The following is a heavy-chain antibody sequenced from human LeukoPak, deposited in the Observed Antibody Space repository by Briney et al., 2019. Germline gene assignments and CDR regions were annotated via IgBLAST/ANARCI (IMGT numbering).Heavy chain of an antibody. CDR2: IYYSGST. CDR3: ARQTRTHYYDSSGFFDY. D-gene: IGHD3-22*01. Sequence: SETLSLTCTVSGGSITSYYWSWIRQPPGKGLEWIGIIYYSGSTSYNPSLKSRVTISVDTSKNQFSLKLSSVIAADTAVYYCARQTRTHYYDSSGFFDYWGQGTLVTVSS. CDR1: GGSITSYY. V-gene: IGHV4-59*08. J-gene: IGHJ4*02.